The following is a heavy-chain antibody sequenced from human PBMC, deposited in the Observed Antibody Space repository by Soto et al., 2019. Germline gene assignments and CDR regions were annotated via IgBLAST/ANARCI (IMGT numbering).Heavy chain of an antibody. J-gene: IGHJ4*02. V-gene: IGHV3-15*01. Sequence: EVQLVESGGGLVEPGGSIRLSCVASGFTFTKAYMTWVRQAPGKGLEWVGRIKGSHAGGTTDYATSVKGRFTISRADSKNALYLQMNSLKTEDTSVYYCATEGGYPGSNLYGAYWGQGTLVTVSS. CDR2: IKGSHAGGTT. CDR1: GFTFTKAY. CDR3: ATEGGYPGSNLYGAY. D-gene: IGHD1-26*01.